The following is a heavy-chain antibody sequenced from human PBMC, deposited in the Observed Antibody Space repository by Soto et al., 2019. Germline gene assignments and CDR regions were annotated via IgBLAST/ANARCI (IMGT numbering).Heavy chain of an antibody. CDR1: GGSISSGGYY. D-gene: IGHD3-10*01. V-gene: IGHV4-31*02. CDR3: ARDRHYYGSGIQKNYYGMDV. Sequence: SETLSLTCTVSGGSISSGGYYWSWIRQHPGKGLEWIGYIYYSGSTYYNPSLKSRVTISVDTSKNQFSLKLSSVTAADTAVYYCARDRHYYGSGIQKNYYGMDVWGQGTTVTVSS. CDR2: IYYSGST. J-gene: IGHJ6*02.